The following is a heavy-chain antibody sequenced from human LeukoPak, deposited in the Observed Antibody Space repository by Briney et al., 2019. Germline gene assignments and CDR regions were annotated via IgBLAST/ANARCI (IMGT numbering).Heavy chain of an antibody. Sequence: PSGTLSLTCTVSGGSISSYYWSWIRQPPGKGLEWIGYIYYSGSTNYNPSLKSRVTISVDTSKNQFSLKLSSVTAADTAVYYCAGTPTKDIVVVPVYWSQGTLVTVSS. CDR2: IYYSGST. V-gene: IGHV4-59*01. D-gene: IGHD2-2*01. CDR3: AGTPTKDIVVVPVY. J-gene: IGHJ4*02. CDR1: GGSISSYY.